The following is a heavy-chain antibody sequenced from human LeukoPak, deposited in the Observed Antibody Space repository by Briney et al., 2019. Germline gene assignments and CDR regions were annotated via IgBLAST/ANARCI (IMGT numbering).Heavy chain of an antibody. J-gene: IGHJ6*03. Sequence: SETLSLTCTVSGGSISSYYWSWIRQPPGKGLEWIGYIYYSGSTNYNPSLKNRVTISVDTSKNQFSLKLSSVTAADTAVYYCARQSSGGSGRYYYYYMDVWGKGTTVTISS. CDR2: IYYSGST. D-gene: IGHD2-15*01. CDR3: ARQSSGGSGRYYYYYMDV. CDR1: GGSISSYY. V-gene: IGHV4-59*01.